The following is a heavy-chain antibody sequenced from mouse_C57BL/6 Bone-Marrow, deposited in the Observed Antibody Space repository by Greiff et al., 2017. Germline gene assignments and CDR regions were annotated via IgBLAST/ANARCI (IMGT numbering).Heavy chain of an antibody. Sequence: QVQLQQPGAELVKPGASVKLSCKASGYTFTSYWMHWVKQRPGQGLEWIGMIHPNSGSTNYNEKFKSKATLTVDKSSSTAYMQLSNLTSEDSAVYYCAREETLYSYYAIDYWGQGTSVTVSS. CDR2: IHPNSGST. J-gene: IGHJ4*01. CDR3: AREETLYSYYAIDY. CDR1: GYTFTSYW. D-gene: IGHD1-1*01. V-gene: IGHV1-64*01.